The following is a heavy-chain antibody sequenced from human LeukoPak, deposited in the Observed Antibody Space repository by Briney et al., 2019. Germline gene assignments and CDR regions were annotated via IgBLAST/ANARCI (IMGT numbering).Heavy chain of an antibody. CDR3: ARARYFDWLFVGTCRYYFDY. D-gene: IGHD3-9*01. Sequence: PSETLSLTCAVYGGSFSGYYWSWIRQPPGKGLEWIGEINHSGSTNYNPSLKSRVTISVDTSKNQFSLKLSSATAADTAVYYCARARYFDWLFVGTCRYYFDYWGQGTLVTVSS. V-gene: IGHV4-34*01. J-gene: IGHJ4*02. CDR1: GGSFSGYY. CDR2: INHSGST.